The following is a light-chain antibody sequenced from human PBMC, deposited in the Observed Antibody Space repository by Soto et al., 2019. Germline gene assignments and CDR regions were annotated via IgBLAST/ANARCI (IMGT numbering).Light chain of an antibody. J-gene: IGKJ1*01. V-gene: IGKV3-20*01. CDR1: QSVTTSY. CDR2: GAS. Sequence: EIVLTQSPGTLSLSPGERATLSCRASQSVTTSYLGWYQQKPGHASRLLIYGASSRATGIPDRFSGSGSGTDFTLTISRLEPEDFAVYYCQHYGSSPRFGQGTKVEIK. CDR3: QHYGSSPR.